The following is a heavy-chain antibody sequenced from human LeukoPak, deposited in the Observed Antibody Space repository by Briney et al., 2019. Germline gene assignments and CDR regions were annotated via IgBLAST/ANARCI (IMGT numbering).Heavy chain of an antibody. J-gene: IGHJ3*02. D-gene: IGHD1-26*01. CDR2: IYYSGST. CDR3: ARFSGSYYVEFAFDI. Sequence: PSETLSLTCTVSGGSISSYYWSWIRQPPGKGLEWIGYIYYSGSTNYNPSLKSRVTISVDTSKNQFSLKLSSVTAADTAVYYCARFSGSYYVEFAFDIWGQETMVTVSS. CDR1: GGSISSYY. V-gene: IGHV4-59*01.